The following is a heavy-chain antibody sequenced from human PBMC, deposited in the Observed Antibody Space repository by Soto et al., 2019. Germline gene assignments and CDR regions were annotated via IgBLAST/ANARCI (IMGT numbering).Heavy chain of an antibody. D-gene: IGHD3-3*01. J-gene: IGHJ6*02. V-gene: IGHV4-34*01. CDR1: GGSFSGYY. CDR3: ARTTYYDFWSGYFENYYGMDV. Sequence: PSETLSLTCAVYGGSFSGYYWSWIRQPPGKGLEWIGEINHSGSTNYNPSHKSRVTISVDTSKNQFSLKLSSVTAADTAVYYCARTTYYDFWSGYFENYYGMDVWGQGTTVTVSS. CDR2: INHSGST.